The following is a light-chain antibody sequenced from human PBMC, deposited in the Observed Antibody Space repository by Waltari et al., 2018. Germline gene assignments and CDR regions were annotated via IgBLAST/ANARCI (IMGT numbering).Light chain of an antibody. V-gene: IGKV1-13*02. CDR2: YAS. J-gene: IGKJ2*01. CDR3: QQYNSYST. CDR1: QDINSD. Sequence: AIQLTQSPSSLSASVGDRVTIACRASQDINSDLAWYQQKPGKAPKLLIYYASSLQSGVPSRFSGSGSGTDFTLTISSLQPEDFATYHCQQYNSYSTFGQGTKLEMK.